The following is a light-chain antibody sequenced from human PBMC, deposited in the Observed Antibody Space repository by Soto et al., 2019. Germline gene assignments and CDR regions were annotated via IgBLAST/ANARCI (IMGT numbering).Light chain of an antibody. V-gene: IGKV3-15*01. CDR2: GAS. J-gene: IGKJ4*01. Sequence: EIVMTQSPATLSVSPGERATLSCRASQSVRSNLAWYQQQPGQAPRLLIYGASTRATGIPARFSGSGSGTEFTLTISSLQSEDFAVYYCQQYNKWPTFGGGTKVEIK. CDR1: QSVRSN. CDR3: QQYNKWPT.